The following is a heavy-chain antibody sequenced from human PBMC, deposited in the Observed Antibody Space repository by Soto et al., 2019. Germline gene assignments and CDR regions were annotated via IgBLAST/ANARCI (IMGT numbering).Heavy chain of an antibody. CDR2: IYPGDSDT. Sequence: GESLKISCKGPGYSFTSYWIGWVRQMPGKGLEWIVIIYPGDSDTRYSPPFQGQVTISADKSISTAYLQWSSLKASDTAMYYCARHEGQQLWSLVNFDYWGQGTLVTVSS. CDR1: GYSFTSYW. D-gene: IGHD5-18*01. CDR3: ARHEGQQLWSLVNFDY. J-gene: IGHJ4*02. V-gene: IGHV5-51*01.